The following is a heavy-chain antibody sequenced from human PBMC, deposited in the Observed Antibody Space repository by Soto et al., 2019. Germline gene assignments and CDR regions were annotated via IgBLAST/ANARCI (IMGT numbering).Heavy chain of an antibody. D-gene: IGHD3-10*01. V-gene: IGHV4-39*01. J-gene: IGHJ4*02. Sequence: KPSETLSLTCTVSADSSSFTNSYWGRIRQPPGKGLQWIGSSSYNGGTFYNPSLKGRVVISFDTSKKQSSLQVTSVTAADTAVYFCARHRIEVVWRGFDFWGQGSPVTVSS. CDR1: ADSSSFTNSY. CDR3: ARHRIEVVWRGFDF. CDR2: SSYNGGT.